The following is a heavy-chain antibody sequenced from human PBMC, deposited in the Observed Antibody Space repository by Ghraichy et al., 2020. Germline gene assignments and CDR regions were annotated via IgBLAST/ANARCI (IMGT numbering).Heavy chain of an antibody. V-gene: IGHV6-1*01. CDR3: AREIEVLSSYYYHHMDV. J-gene: IGHJ4*02. D-gene: IGHD3-22*01. CDR2: TFYKSKWNN. Sequence: QTLSLTCAISGDNVSSNTAAWNWIRQSPSRGLEWLGRTFYKSKWNNDYDISVKSRITINPDTSTNQFSLHLNSVTPEDTAIYYCAREIEVLSSYYYHHMDVWGRGILVTVSS. CDR1: GDNVSSNTAA.